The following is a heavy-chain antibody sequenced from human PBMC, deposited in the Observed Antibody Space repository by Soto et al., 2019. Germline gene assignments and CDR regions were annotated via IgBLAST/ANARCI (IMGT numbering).Heavy chain of an antibody. Sequence: PGGSLRLSCAASGFTFSNSAMTWVRQAPAKGLEWVSTIRDSDSGGSTFYADSVKGQFTISRDDSKNTLYLQMSSLRAEDTAMYYCAKVRVGIDVDFDYWGQGALVTVSS. CDR1: GFTFSNSA. CDR2: IRDSDSGGST. CDR3: AKVRVGIDVDFDY. D-gene: IGHD2-21*01. V-gene: IGHV3-23*01. J-gene: IGHJ4*02.